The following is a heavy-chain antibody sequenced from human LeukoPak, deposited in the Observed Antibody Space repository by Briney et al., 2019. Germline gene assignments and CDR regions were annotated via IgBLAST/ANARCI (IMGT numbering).Heavy chain of an antibody. CDR2: ITQDGSGK. J-gene: IGHJ4*02. V-gene: IGHV3-7*05. CDR3: ARRYYYDGHYYFDY. CDR1: GVTFSNYW. Sequence: AGGSLRLSCAASGVTFSNYWMSWVRQAAGKGLEWVATITQDGSGKYYVDSVKGRFTIPRDNAKNSLYLQMNSLRAEDTAVYYCARRYYYDGHYYFDYWGEGTLVTVSS. D-gene: IGHD3-22*01.